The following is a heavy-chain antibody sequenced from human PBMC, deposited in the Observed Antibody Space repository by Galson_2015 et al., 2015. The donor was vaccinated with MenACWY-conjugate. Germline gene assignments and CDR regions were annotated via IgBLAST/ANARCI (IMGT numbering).Heavy chain of an antibody. CDR3: AKAAYTSSWYQDAFDY. D-gene: IGHD6-13*01. Sequence: SLRLSCAASGFTFSNYVMNWVRQAPEKGLEWVSTITGSGGSTYYADSLKGRFTISRDNSKNTLYLQMNSLRAEDTAVYYCAKAAYTSSWYQDAFDYSGQGSLVTVSS. V-gene: IGHV3-23*01. CDR1: GFTFSNYV. J-gene: IGHJ4*02. CDR2: ITGSGGST.